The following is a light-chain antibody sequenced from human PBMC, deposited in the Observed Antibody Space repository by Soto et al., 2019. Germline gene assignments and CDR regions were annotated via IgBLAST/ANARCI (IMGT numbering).Light chain of an antibody. CDR2: GAS. V-gene: IGKV3-20*01. J-gene: IGKJ2*01. CDR1: QSVSSSY. CDR3: QQYGSSSYT. Sequence: EIVLTQSPGTLYLSPGERATLSCRASQSVSSSYLAWYQQKPGQAPRLLIYGASSRATGIPDRFSGSGSGTDFTLTISRLEPEDFAVYYWQQYGSSSYTFGQGTKLEIK.